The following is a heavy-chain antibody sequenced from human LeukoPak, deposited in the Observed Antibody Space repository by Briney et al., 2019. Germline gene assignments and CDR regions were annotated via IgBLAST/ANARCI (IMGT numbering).Heavy chain of an antibody. D-gene: IGHD6-25*01. V-gene: IGHV4-59*01. Sequence: PSETLSLTCAVYGGSFSGYYWNWIRQPPGKGLEWIGYIDYSGSTNYNPSLKSRVTISVDTSKNQFSLKVSSVTAADTAVYYCARARRSSGRPDASDIWGQGAMVTVSS. CDR1: GGSFSGYY. CDR2: IDYSGST. J-gene: IGHJ3*02. CDR3: ARARRSSGRPDASDI.